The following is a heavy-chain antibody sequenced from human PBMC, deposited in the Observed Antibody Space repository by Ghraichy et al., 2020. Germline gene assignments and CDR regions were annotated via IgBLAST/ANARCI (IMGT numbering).Heavy chain of an antibody. V-gene: IGHV1-2*02. CDR3: ARGPLWFGEFPDWFDP. CDR2: INPNSGGT. Sequence: ASVKVSCKASGYTFTGYYMHWVRQAPGQGLEWMGWINPNSGGTNYAQKFQGRVTMTRDTSISTAYMELSRLRSDDTAVYYCARGPLWFGEFPDWFDPWGQGTLVTVSS. J-gene: IGHJ5*02. D-gene: IGHD3-10*01. CDR1: GYTFTGYY.